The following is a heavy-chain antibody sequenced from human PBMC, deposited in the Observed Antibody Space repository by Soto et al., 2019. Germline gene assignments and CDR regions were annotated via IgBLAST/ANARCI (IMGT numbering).Heavy chain of an antibody. CDR3: AKVRSYYYSYDVDV. CDR1: GFTFSSYA. J-gene: IGHJ6*02. CDR2: ISGSGDST. V-gene: IGHV3-23*01. Sequence: GGSLRLSCAASGFTFSSYAMSWVRQAPGKGLEWVSGISGSGDSTYYADSVKGRFTISRDNSKNTLYLQMNSLRAEDTALYYCAKVRSYYYSYDVDVWCQGTTVTVSS.